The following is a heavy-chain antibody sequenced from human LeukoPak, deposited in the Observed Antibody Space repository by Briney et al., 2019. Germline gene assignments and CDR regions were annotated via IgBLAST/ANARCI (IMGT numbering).Heavy chain of an antibody. CDR2: IYYSGST. Sequence: PSETLSLTCTVSGGSISSYYWSWIRQPPGKGLEWIGYIYYSGSTNYNPSLKSRVTISVDTSKNQFSLKLSSVTAADTAVYYCARGNIVAPDWFDPWGQETLVTVSS. D-gene: IGHD2-15*01. CDR1: GGSISSYY. CDR3: ARGNIVAPDWFDP. J-gene: IGHJ5*02. V-gene: IGHV4-59*01.